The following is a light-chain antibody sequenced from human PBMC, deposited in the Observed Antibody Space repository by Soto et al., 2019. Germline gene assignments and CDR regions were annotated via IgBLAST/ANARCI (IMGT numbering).Light chain of an antibody. V-gene: IGKV2-30*01. CDR3: MQALESRT. CDR1: QTLVYRDGNIY. CDR2: KVS. J-gene: IGKJ1*01. Sequence: DVVMTQSPLYLPVTLGQPASISCRSSQTLVYRDGNIYLNWLHQRPGQSPRRLMYKVSDRAPGVPDRFSGTGSGTDFTLKISRVEAEDVGVYYCMQALESRTFGQGTKVDIK.